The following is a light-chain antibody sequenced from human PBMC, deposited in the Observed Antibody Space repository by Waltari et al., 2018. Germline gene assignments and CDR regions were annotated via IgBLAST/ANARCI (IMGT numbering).Light chain of an antibody. V-gene: IGKV3-15*01. Sequence: EIVMTQSPGTLSVSPVERATLSCRASQNVRSNLAWYQQKPGQAPRLLISGASTGATGIPARFSGSGSGTEFTLTISSLQSEDFAVYYCQQYNNWPPTFGQGTKLQIQ. J-gene: IGKJ2*01. CDR3: QQYNNWPPT. CDR1: QNVRSN. CDR2: GAS.